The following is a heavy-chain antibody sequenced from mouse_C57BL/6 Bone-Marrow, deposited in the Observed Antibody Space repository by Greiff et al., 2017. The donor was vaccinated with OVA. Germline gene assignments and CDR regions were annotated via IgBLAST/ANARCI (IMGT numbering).Heavy chain of an antibody. CDR1: GYTFTSYW. CDR2: IYPADSDT. D-gene: IGHD1-2*01. V-gene: IGHV1-74*01. Sequence: QVQLKQSGAELVRPGASVKVSCKASGYTFTSYWMHWVKQRPGQGLEWIGTIYPADSDTNYNQKFKGKATLTVDKSSSTAYMQLSSLTSEDSAVYYCARCALLRGGYFDDWGKGTTVTVSS. CDR3: ARCALLRGGYFDD. J-gene: IGHJ1*03.